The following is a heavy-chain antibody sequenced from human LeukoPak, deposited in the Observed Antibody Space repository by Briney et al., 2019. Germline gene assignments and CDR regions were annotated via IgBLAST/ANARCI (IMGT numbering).Heavy chain of an antibody. CDR3: ARAVVRVRTVHSGYYYYYVDV. J-gene: IGHJ6*03. CDR1: GGSFTSGSYY. CDR2: LYSSGST. Sequence: PSQTLSLTCTVSGGSFTSGSYYWSWIRQPAGKGLEWIGRLYSSGSTNYNPSLKSRVTISVDTSRNQFSLKLSSVTAADTAVYYCARAVVRVRTVHSGYYYYYVDVWGKGTTVTISS. D-gene: IGHD2-15*01. V-gene: IGHV4-61*02.